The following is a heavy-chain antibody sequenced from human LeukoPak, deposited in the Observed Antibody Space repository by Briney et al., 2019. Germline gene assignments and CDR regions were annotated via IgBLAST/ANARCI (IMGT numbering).Heavy chain of an antibody. Sequence: VASVKVSCKASGYTFTSYAMNWVRQAPGQGLERMGWINTNTGSPTYAQGFTGRFVFSLDTSVSTAYLQISSLKAEDTAVYYCAREAKGYCTNGVCYNFDYWGQGTLVTVSS. CDR2: INTNTGSP. CDR1: GYTFTSYA. J-gene: IGHJ4*02. CDR3: AREAKGYCTNGVCYNFDY. V-gene: IGHV7-4-1*02. D-gene: IGHD2-8*01.